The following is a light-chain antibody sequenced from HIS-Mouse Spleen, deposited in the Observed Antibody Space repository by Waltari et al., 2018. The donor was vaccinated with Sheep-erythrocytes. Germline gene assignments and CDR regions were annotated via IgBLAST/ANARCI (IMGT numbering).Light chain of an antibody. J-gene: IGKJ1*01. CDR2: KAS. Sequence: DIQMTQSPSTLSASVGDRVTITCRASQSISSWLAWYQQKPGKAPKLLIYKASSLESGVPSRFRRRGSGTEFHLTLRRLQADDFATYYCQQYNSYSWTFGQGTKVEIK. CDR1: QSISSW. CDR3: QQYNSYSWT. V-gene: IGKV1-5*03.